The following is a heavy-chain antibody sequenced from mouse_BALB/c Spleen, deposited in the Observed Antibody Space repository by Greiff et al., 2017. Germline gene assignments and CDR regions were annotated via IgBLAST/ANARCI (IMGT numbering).Heavy chain of an antibody. CDR3: ARLWLRRPAWFAY. Sequence: EVKLMESGGGLVKPGGSLKLSCAASGFTFSSYAMSWVRQSPEKRLEWVAEISSGGSYTYYPDTVTGRFTISRDNATNTLYLEMSSLRSEDTAMYYFARLWLRRPAWFAYWGQGTLVTVSA. D-gene: IGHD2-2*01. CDR2: ISSGGSYT. V-gene: IGHV5-9-4*01. CDR1: GFTFSSYA. J-gene: IGHJ3*01.